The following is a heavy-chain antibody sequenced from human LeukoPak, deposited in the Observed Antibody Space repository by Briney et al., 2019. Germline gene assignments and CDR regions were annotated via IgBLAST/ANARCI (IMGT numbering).Heavy chain of an antibody. Sequence: GGSLGLSCAASGFTFSSYWMHWVRQAPGKGLGWVSRINSDGSSTSYADSVKGRFTISRDNAKNTLYLQMNSLRAEDTAVYYCARDRRAVAGTGPFDYWGQGTLVTVSS. CDR2: INSDGSST. V-gene: IGHV3-74*01. J-gene: IGHJ4*02. CDR1: GFTFSSYW. CDR3: ARDRRAVAGTGPFDY. D-gene: IGHD6-19*01.